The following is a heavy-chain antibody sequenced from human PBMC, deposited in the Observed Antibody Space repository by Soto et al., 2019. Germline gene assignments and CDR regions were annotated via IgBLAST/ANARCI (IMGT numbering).Heavy chain of an antibody. J-gene: IGHJ3*02. CDR3: AHRPLWLRGYDWDAFDI. V-gene: IGHV2-5*02. Sequence: PTLVNPTQTLTLTCTFSGFSLSTSGVAVGWIRQPPGKALEWLALIYWDDDKRYSPSLKSRLTITKDTSKNQVVLTMTNIDPVDTATYYCAHRPLWLRGYDWDAFDIWGQGTMVTVSS. D-gene: IGHD5-12*01. CDR2: IYWDDDK. CDR1: GFSLSTSGVA.